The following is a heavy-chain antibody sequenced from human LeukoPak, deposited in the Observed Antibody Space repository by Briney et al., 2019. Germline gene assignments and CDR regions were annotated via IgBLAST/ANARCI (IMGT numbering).Heavy chain of an antibody. V-gene: IGHV1-8*01. Sequence: ASVKVSCKASGYTFTSYDIHWVRQATGKGLEWMGWMNPNSGNTGYAPKFQGRVTMPRNTSISTAYMELTSLRSEDTAVYYGARASSDFWSGYGFDPWGQGTLVTVSS. J-gene: IGHJ5*02. CDR2: MNPNSGNT. D-gene: IGHD3-3*01. CDR1: GYTFTSYD. CDR3: ARASSDFWSGYGFDP.